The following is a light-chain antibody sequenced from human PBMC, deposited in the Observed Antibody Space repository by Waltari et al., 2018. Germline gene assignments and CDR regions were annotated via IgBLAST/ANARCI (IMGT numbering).Light chain of an antibody. CDR1: QSISNY. CDR3: QQRANSPIT. J-gene: IGKJ3*01. CDR2: DAS. V-gene: IGKV3-11*01. Sequence: EIVLTQSPATLSLSPGERATLSCKASQSISNYLAWYQQKPGHTPRLLIFDASNRATGIPARFSGRGSGTDFTLTISSLEPEDFAVYYCQQRANSPITFGPGTTVDIK.